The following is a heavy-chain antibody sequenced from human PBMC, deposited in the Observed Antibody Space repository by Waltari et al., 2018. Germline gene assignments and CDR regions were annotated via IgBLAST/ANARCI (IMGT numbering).Heavy chain of an antibody. V-gene: IGHV4-39*01. CDR3: ATYIGASIGTAAFDV. Sequence: QLQRQESGPGLVTPSETLFRTCSVSAGSISTMGHYRGWIRQPPRQGLAWIGTISYNGATYTSPSIKSRVTMSRDTSKNQLSLTLASVTAADTAVYYCATYIGASIGTAAFDVWGQGTMVTVSS. CDR1: AGSISTMGHY. CDR2: ISYNGAT. J-gene: IGHJ3*01. D-gene: IGHD5-12*01.